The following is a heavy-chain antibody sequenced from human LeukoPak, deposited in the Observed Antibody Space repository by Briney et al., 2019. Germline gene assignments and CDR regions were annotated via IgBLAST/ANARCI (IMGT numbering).Heavy chain of an antibody. Sequence: SETLSLTCTVSGGSISSSSYYWGWIRQPPGKGLEWIGSIYYSGSTYYNPSLKSRVTISVDTSKNQFSLKLSSVTAADTAVYYCARRRANYDFWSGYYGGDNWFDPWGQGTLVTVSS. D-gene: IGHD3-3*01. CDR2: IYYSGST. J-gene: IGHJ5*02. CDR1: GGSISSSSYY. CDR3: ARRRANYDFWSGYYGGDNWFDP. V-gene: IGHV4-39*01.